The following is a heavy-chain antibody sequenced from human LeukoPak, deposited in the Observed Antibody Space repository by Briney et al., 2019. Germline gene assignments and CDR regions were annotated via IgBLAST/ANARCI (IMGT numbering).Heavy chain of an antibody. J-gene: IGHJ4*02. CDR2: INKDGGEK. CDR3: VKDSPPRYSGSPPAY. V-gene: IGHV3-7*03. D-gene: IGHD1-26*01. Sequence: GGSLRLSCAASGFTFSSYWMSWVRQAPGKGLEWVANINKDGGEKYYVDSVKGRFTISRDNAKNSLYLQMNSLRADDTAVYYCVKDSPPRYSGSPPAYWGQGTLVTVSS. CDR1: GFTFSSYW.